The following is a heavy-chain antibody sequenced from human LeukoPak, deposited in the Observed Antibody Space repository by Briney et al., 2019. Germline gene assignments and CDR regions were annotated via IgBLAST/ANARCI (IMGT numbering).Heavy chain of an antibody. D-gene: IGHD6-13*01. CDR1: GGSISSGSYY. CDR2: IYTSGST. CDR3: ARERSSSWHYYYYYYMDV. J-gene: IGHJ6*03. Sequence: SETLSLTCTVSGGSISSGSYYWSWIRQPAGKGLEWIGRIYTSGSTNYNPSLKSQVTISVDTSKNQFSLKLSSVTAADTAVYYCARERSSSWHYYYYYYMDVWGKGTTVTVSS. V-gene: IGHV4-61*02.